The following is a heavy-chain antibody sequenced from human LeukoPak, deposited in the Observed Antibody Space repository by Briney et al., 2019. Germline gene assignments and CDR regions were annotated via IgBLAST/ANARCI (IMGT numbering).Heavy chain of an antibody. Sequence: GASVKVSCKASGYTFTSYGISWVRQAPGQGLEWMGWISAYNGNTNYAQKLQGRVTMTTDTSTSTAYMELRSLRSDDTAVYYCARVHTGGYSSSWYRIGWFDPWGQGTLVTVSS. CDR2: ISAYNGNT. D-gene: IGHD6-13*01. V-gene: IGHV1-18*01. J-gene: IGHJ5*02. CDR1: GYTFTSYG. CDR3: ARVHTGGYSSSWYRIGWFDP.